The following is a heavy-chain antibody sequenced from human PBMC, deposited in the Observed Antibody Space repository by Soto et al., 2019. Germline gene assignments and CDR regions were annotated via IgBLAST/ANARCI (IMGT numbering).Heavy chain of an antibody. J-gene: IGHJ4*02. V-gene: IGHV3-30-3*01. CDR1: GFTFSSYA. CDR2: ISYDGSNK. D-gene: IGHD4-17*01. Sequence: QVQLVESGGGVVQPGRSLRLSCAASGFTFSSYAMHWVRQAPGKGLEWVAVISYDGSNKYSADSVKGRFTISRDNSKNTLYLQMNSLRAEDTAVYYCARDRYPYDYGGNPIDYWGQGTLVTVSS. CDR3: ARDRYPYDYGGNPIDY.